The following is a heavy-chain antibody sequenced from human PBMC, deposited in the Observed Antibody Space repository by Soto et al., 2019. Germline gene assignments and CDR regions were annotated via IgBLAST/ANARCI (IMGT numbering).Heavy chain of an antibody. CDR1: GYTFTGYY. J-gene: IGHJ4*02. CDR3: AREPYPTNPGSGPGYDY. Sequence: GASVKVSCKASGYTFTGYYMHWVRQAPGQGLEWMGWINPNSGGTNYAQKFQGWVIMTRDTSISTAYMELSRLRSDDTAVYYCAREPYPTNPGSGPGYDYWGQGTLVTVSS. CDR2: INPNSGGT. V-gene: IGHV1-2*04. D-gene: IGHD6-19*01.